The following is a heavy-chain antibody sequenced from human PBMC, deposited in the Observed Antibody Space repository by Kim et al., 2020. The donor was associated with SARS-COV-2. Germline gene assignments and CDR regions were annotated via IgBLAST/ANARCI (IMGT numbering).Heavy chain of an antibody. J-gene: IGHJ4*02. D-gene: IGHD3-22*01. V-gene: IGHV3-23*01. CDR3: AKDPWRGITMIVVVTPDY. Sequence: KGRFTISRDNSKNTRYLQMNSRRAEDTAVYYCAKDPWRGITMIVVVTPDYWGQGTLVTVSS.